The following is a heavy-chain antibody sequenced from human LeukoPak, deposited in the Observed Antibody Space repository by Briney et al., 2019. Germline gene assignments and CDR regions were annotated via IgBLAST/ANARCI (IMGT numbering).Heavy chain of an antibody. CDR3: ARDEARYSSGYYPNWFDP. J-gene: IGHJ5*02. CDR2: ISAYNGNT. Sequence: ASVKVSCKASGYTFTSYGISWVRQAPGQGLEWMGWISAYNGNTNCAQKLQGRVTMTTDTSTSTAYMELGSLRSDDTAVYYCARDEARYSSGYYPNWFDPWGQGTLVTVSS. V-gene: IGHV1-18*01. D-gene: IGHD3-22*01. CDR1: GYTFTSYG.